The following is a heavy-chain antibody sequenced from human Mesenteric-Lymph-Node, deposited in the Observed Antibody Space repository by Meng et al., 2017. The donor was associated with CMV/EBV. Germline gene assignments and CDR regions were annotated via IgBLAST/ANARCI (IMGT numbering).Heavy chain of an antibody. CDR3: AKGPWGYFDY. V-gene: IGHV3-23*01. CDR2: ISGSGGST. J-gene: IGHJ4*02. Sequence: LSFSASGFTFCTCALCWVRRAPGKGLEWFSVISGSGGSTYYPDSVKGRFTISRDNSKNALYLEMNSLRAEDTAVYYCAKGPWGYFDYWGQGTLVTVSS. CDR1: GFTFCTCA. D-gene: IGHD3-16*01.